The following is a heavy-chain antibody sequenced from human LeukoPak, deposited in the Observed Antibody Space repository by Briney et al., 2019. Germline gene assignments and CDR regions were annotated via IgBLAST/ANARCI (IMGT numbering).Heavy chain of an antibody. V-gene: IGHV1-8*01. D-gene: IGHD3-9*01. J-gene: IGHJ4*02. Sequence: GASVKVSCKASGYTFTSYDINWVRQATGQGLEWMGWMNPNSGNTGYAQKFQGRVTMTRNTSISTAYMELSSLRSEDTAVYYCARVEGNYDILTGYYIWTAFDYWGQGTLVTVSS. CDR2: MNPNSGNT. CDR3: ARVEGNYDILTGYYIWTAFDY. CDR1: GYTFTSYD.